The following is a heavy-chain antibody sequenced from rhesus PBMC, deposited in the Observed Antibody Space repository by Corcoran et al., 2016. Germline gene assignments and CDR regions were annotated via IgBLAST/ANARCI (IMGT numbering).Heavy chain of an antibody. CDR2: INPNTRGE. CDR3: ERGADY. V-gene: IGHV1-138*01. J-gene: IGHJ4*01. Sequence: QVQLVQSGAEVKKPGSSVKVSCKASGYTFTDYSMHWVRQAPGKGLEWMGEINPNTRGENYTQNAQGRVNVTRDTSTSTAYMELSSLRAEDTAVYYCERGADYWGQGVLVTVSS. CDR1: GYTFTDYS.